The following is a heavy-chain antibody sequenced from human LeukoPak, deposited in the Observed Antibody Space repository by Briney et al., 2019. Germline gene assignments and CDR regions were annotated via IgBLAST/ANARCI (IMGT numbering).Heavy chain of an antibody. CDR2: INPSGGST. Sequence: ASVKVSCKASGYTFTSYYMHWVRQAPGQGLEWMGIINPSGGSTSYAQKFQGRVTMTRDTSTSTVYMELSSLRSEDSAVYYCARSDIVVAIFDYWGQGTLVTVSS. CDR1: GYTFTSYY. V-gene: IGHV1-46*01. D-gene: IGHD2-15*01. CDR3: ARSDIVVAIFDY. J-gene: IGHJ4*02.